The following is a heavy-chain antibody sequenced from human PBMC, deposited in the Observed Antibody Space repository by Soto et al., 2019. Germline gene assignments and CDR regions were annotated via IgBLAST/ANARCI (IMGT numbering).Heavy chain of an antibody. CDR2: INLDGSEK. V-gene: IGHV3-7*05. J-gene: IGHJ6*02. D-gene: IGHD5-18*01. Sequence: EVQLVESGGGLVQPGGSLRLSCAASGFTFRTYWLSWVRQVPGKGLEWVANINLDGSEKNYVDSVKGRFTIYRDNARNSVYLQMSSLRAEDTALYYCARDGSTSWYSYDYHGMDVWGQGTTVTVSS. CDR1: GFTFRTYW. CDR3: ARDGSTSWYSYDYHGMDV.